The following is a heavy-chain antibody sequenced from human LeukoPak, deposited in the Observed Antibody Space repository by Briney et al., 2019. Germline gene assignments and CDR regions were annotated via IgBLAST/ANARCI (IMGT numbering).Heavy chain of an antibody. CDR2: INRSGST. Sequence: SETLSLTCAVYGGSISGYYWSWIRQPPGKGLEWIGEINRSGSTNYNPSLKSRVTISVDTSKNQFSLKLSSVTAADTAVYYCARVLGDYYDSSGYRSHYFDYWGQGTLVTVSS. V-gene: IGHV4-34*01. CDR3: ARVLGDYYDSSGYRSHYFDY. D-gene: IGHD3-22*01. J-gene: IGHJ4*02. CDR1: GGSISGYY.